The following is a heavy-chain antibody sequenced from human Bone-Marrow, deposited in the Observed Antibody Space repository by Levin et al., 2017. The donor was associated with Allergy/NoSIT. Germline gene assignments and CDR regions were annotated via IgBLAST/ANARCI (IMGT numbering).Heavy chain of an antibody. D-gene: IGHD3-10*01. CDR1: GYTFPGSY. CDR3: ARGVGGYYYGSGSSLDDDGMDG. CDR2: INPNSGGT. V-gene: IGHV1-2*04. Sequence: GSLKISCKASGYTFPGSYMHWVRQAPGQGLEWMGWINPNSGGTNYAQKFQGWVTMTRDTSISTAYMELSRLRSDDTAVYYCARGVGGYYYGSGSSLDDDGMDGWGQGTTVTVSS. J-gene: IGHJ6*02.